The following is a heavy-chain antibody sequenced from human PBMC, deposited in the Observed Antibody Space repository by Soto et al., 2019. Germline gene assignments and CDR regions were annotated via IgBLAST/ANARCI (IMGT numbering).Heavy chain of an antibody. CDR2: ISYDGSNK. J-gene: IGHJ6*02. Sequence: GGSLRLSCAASGFTFSSYGMHWVRQAPGKGLEWVAVISYDGSNKYYADSVKGRFTISRDNSKNTLYLQMNSLRAEDTAVYYCAKDSTGYCSSTSCYWYGMDVWGQGTTVTVSS. D-gene: IGHD2-2*03. V-gene: IGHV3-30*18. CDR1: GFTFSSYG. CDR3: AKDSTGYCSSTSCYWYGMDV.